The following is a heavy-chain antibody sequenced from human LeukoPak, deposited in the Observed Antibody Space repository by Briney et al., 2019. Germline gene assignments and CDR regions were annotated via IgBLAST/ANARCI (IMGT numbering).Heavy chain of an antibody. V-gene: IGHV3-23*01. Sequence: GGSLRLSCAASGFTFSSCAMSWVRQAPGKGLEWVSAISGSGGSTYYADSVKGRFTISRDNSKNTLYLQMNSLRAEDTAVYYCAKGWGIAAAGTPFDYWGQGTLVTVSS. CDR3: AKGWGIAAAGTPFDY. CDR1: GFTFSSCA. J-gene: IGHJ4*02. D-gene: IGHD6-13*01. CDR2: ISGSGGST.